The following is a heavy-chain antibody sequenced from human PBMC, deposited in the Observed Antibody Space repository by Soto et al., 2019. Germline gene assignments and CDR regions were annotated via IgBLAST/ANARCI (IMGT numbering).Heavy chain of an antibody. Sequence: EVQLLESGGGLVQPGGSLRLSCAASGFTFSSYAMSWVRQAPGKGLEWVSAISGSGGSTYYADSVKGRFTISRDNSKNTLYLQMNSLRAEDTAVYYCAKTHYDYVWGIPPVGYYGMDVWGQGTTVTVSS. CDR2: ISGSGGST. D-gene: IGHD3-16*01. J-gene: IGHJ6*02. CDR3: AKTHYDYVWGIPPVGYYGMDV. V-gene: IGHV3-23*01. CDR1: GFTFSSYA.